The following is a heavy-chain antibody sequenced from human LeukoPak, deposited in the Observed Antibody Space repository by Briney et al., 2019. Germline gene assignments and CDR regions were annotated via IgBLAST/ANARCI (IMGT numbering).Heavy chain of an antibody. Sequence: GGSLRLSCAASGFTFSDHVMHWVRQAPGKGLEWLAVVSYDGTNIYYADSVKGRFTISRDNSNNTLYLQMNSLSIEDTAVYYCARERAVIVVGFDLWGQGTLVTVSS. CDR2: VSYDGTNI. CDR3: ARERAVIVVGFDL. J-gene: IGHJ4*02. CDR1: GFTFSDHV. D-gene: IGHD3-22*01. V-gene: IGHV3-30*01.